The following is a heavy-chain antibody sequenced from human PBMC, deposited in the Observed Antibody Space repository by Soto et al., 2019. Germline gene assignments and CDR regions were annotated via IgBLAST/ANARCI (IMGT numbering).Heavy chain of an antibody. V-gene: IGHV4-30-4*01. J-gene: IGHJ1*01. CDR1: GGSISSGDYY. D-gene: IGHD5-12*01. Sequence: PSETLSLTCTVSGGSISSGDYYWSWIRQPPGKGLEWIGYIYYSGSTYYNPSLKSRVTISVDTSKNQFSLKLSSVTAADTAVYYCARIARDGYNTYFQHWGQGTLVTVS. CDR3: ARIARDGYNTYFQH. CDR2: IYYSGST.